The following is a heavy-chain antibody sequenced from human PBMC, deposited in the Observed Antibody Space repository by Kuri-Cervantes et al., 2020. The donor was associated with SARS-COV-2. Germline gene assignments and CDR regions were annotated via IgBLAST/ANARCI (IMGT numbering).Heavy chain of an antibody. J-gene: IGHJ3*02. CDR3: AKAADSSGSHDAFDI. Sequence: GESLKISCAASGFTFDDYTMHWVRQAPGKGLEWVSLISWDGGSTYYADSVKGRFTISRDNSKNSLYLQMNSLRTEDTALYYCAKAADSSGSHDAFDIWGQGTMVTVSS. D-gene: IGHD3-22*01. V-gene: IGHV3-43*01. CDR2: ISWDGGST. CDR1: GFTFDDYT.